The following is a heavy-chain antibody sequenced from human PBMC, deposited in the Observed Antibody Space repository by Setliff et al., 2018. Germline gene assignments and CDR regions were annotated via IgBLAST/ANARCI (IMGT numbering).Heavy chain of an antibody. CDR3: ARVPAVTTISYFDY. Sequence: GDSISSGSYYWNWVRQSAGKGLEWIGRVYTSGSINYNPSLESRVTISVDTSKNQFSLKLRSVTAADTAVYYCARVPAVTTISYFDYWGEGTLVTVSS. J-gene: IGHJ4*02. CDR2: VYTSGSI. D-gene: IGHD4-17*01. CDR1: GDSISSGSYY. V-gene: IGHV4-61*02.